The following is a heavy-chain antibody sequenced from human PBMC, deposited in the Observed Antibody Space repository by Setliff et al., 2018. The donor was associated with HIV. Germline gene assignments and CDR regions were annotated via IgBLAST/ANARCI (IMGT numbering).Heavy chain of an antibody. CDR2: IYYSGST. Sequence: SETLSLTCTVSGGSISSGTYYWGWIRQPPGKGLEWIGSIYYSGSTNYNPSLKSRVTILMDKSKNQFSLRLDSVTAADTAIYYCESTGRKTYYNSGTYYYFDYWGLGTLVTVSS. D-gene: IGHD3-10*01. V-gene: IGHV4-39*07. CDR1: GGSISSGTYY. J-gene: IGHJ4*02. CDR3: ESTGRKTYYNSGTYYYFDY.